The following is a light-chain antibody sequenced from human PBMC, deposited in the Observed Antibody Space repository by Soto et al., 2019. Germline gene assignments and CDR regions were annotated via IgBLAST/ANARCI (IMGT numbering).Light chain of an antibody. Sequence: EIVLTQSPGTLSLSPWERATLSCRASQSVRSTHLAWYQLKPGQAPRLFIYGASSRATGIPDRFSGSGSGTDFTLTISSLQSEDFAVYYCQQYNDWPPLTFGGGTKVDIK. CDR1: QSVRSTH. CDR3: QQYNDWPPLT. V-gene: IGKV3-20*01. CDR2: GAS. J-gene: IGKJ4*01.